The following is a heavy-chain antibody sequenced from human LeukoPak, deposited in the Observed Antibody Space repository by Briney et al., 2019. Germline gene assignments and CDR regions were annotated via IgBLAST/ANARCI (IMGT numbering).Heavy chain of an antibody. V-gene: IGHV1-69*05. CDR2: IIPIFGTA. CDR3: ARVGFYGSGSLYAFDI. CDR1: GGTFSSYA. D-gene: IGHD3-10*01. J-gene: IGHJ3*02. Sequence: SVKVSCKASGGTFSSYAISWVRQAPGQGLEWMGRIIPIFGTANYAQKFQGRVTITTDESTSPAYMELSSLRSEDTAVYYCARVGFYGSGSLYAFDIWGQGTMVTVSS.